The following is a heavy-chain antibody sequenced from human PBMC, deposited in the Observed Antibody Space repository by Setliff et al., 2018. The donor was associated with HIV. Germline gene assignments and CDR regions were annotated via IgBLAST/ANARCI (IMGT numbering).Heavy chain of an antibody. CDR1: GGSIGSNSFY. CDR2: IYYTGNT. CDR3: ARRGRDGVFIMFATGFDP. Sequence: PSETLSLTCTVSGGSIGSNSFYNNFYWGWLRQAPGKGLEWIGSIYYTGNTYYNPSLKSRVAISVDTSENQFSLKLNSVTAADTAVYYCARRGRDGVFIMFATGFDPWGQGALVTVSS. D-gene: IGHD2-8*01. V-gene: IGHV4-39*01. J-gene: IGHJ5*02.